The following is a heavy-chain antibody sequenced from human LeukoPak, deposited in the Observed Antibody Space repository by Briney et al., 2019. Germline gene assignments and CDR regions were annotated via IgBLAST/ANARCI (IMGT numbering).Heavy chain of an antibody. Sequence: GRSLRLSCAAPGFTFSSYGMHWVRQAPGKGLEWVAVIWYDGSNKYYADSVKGRFTISRDNSKNTLYLQMNSLRAEDTAVYYCARFLVVPAAIYYYYYGMDVWGQGTTVTVSS. CDR2: IWYDGSNK. CDR3: ARFLVVPAAIYYYYYGMDV. V-gene: IGHV3-33*01. CDR1: GFTFSSYG. D-gene: IGHD2-2*01. J-gene: IGHJ6*02.